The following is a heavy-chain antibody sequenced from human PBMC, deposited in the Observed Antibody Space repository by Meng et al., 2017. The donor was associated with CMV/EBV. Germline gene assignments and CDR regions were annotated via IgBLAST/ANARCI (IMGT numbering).Heavy chain of an antibody. CDR3: ARFRGVISPFDY. CDR1: GFTFSDYY. V-gene: IGHV3-11*01. D-gene: IGHD3-10*01. Sequence: GESLKISCAASGFTFSDYYMSWIRQAPGKGLEWVSYISSSGSTIYYADSVKGRFTISRDNAKNSLYLQMNSLRAEDTAVYYCARFRGVISPFDYWGQRTLVTVSS. J-gene: IGHJ4*02. CDR2: ISSSGSTI.